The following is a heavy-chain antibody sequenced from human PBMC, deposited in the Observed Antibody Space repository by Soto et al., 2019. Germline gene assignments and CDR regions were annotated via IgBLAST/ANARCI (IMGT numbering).Heavy chain of an antibody. CDR1: GGSISSYY. D-gene: IGHD6-13*01. CDR3: AREPQLALIDY. V-gene: IGHV4-59*01. J-gene: IGHJ4*02. Sequence: SETLSLTCTVSGGSISSYYWSWIRQPPGKGLEWIGYIYYSGSTNYNPSLKSRVTISVDTSKNQFSLKLSSVTAADTAVYYCAREPQLALIDYWGQGTLVTVSS. CDR2: IYYSGST.